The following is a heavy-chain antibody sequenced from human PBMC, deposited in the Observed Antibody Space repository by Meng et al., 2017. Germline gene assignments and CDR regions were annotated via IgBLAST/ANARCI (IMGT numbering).Heavy chain of an antibody. Sequence: LVESGGGLGKPGGSLRLSCAASGFTFSSYSMNWVRQAPGKGLVWVSRINSDGSSTSYADSVKGRFTISRDNAKNTLYLQMNSLRAEDTAVYYCARVGTLDAFDIWGQGTMVTVSS. CDR2: INSDGSST. V-gene: IGHV3-74*02. CDR3: ARVGTLDAFDI. D-gene: IGHD1-1*01. J-gene: IGHJ3*02. CDR1: GFTFSSYS.